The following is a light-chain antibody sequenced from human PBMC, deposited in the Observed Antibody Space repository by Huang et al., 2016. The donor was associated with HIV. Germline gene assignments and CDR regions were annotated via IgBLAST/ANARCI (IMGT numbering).Light chain of an antibody. CDR2: GAS. Sequence: EIVLTQSPGTLSVSPGERATLSCRASQRVSSSYLAWYQQKPGQAHRLLIYGASSRATDIPDRFSGSGSGTDFTLSISRLEPEDFAVYYCQQCGSSPAFGQGTKVEIK. V-gene: IGKV3-20*01. CDR1: QRVSSSY. J-gene: IGKJ1*01. CDR3: QQCGSSPA.